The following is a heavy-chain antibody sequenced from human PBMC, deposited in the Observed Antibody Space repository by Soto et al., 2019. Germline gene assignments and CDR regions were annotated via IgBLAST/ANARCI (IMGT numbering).Heavy chain of an antibody. Sequence: SETLSLTCTVSGGSTSSSSYQWVWIRQPPGTGLEWTGEINHSGSTNYNPSLKSRVTISVDTSKNQFSLKLSSVTAADTAVYYCARIAMVRGPDYWGQGTLVTVSS. J-gene: IGHJ4*02. CDR2: INHSGST. CDR1: GGSTSSSSYQ. D-gene: IGHD3-10*01. V-gene: IGHV4-39*07. CDR3: ARIAMVRGPDY.